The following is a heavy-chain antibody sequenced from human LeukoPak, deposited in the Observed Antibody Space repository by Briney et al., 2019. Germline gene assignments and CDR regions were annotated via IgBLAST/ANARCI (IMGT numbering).Heavy chain of an antibody. CDR3: ATGPLYISRDAFDI. Sequence: ASVKVSCKVSGYTLTELSMHWVRQAPGKGLEWMGGFDPEDGETIYAQKFQGRVTMTEDTSTDTAYMELSSLRSEDTAVYYCATGPLYISRDAFDIWGQGTMVTVSS. V-gene: IGHV1-24*01. CDR2: FDPEDGET. CDR1: GYTLTELS. J-gene: IGHJ3*02. D-gene: IGHD3-10*01.